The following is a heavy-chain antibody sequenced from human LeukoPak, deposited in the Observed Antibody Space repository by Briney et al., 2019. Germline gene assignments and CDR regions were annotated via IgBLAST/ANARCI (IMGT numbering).Heavy chain of an antibody. J-gene: IGHJ6*02. V-gene: IGHV3-30-3*01. CDR2: ISYDGSNK. CDR3: ARDIVVVVAATKHYYYYGMDV. Sequence: GGSLRLSCAASGFTFSSYAVHWVRQAPGKGLEWVAVISYDGSNKYYADSVKGRFTISRDNSKNTLYLQMNSLRAEDTAVYYCARDIVVVVAATKHYYYYGMDVWGQGTTVTVSS. CDR1: GFTFSSYA. D-gene: IGHD2-15*01.